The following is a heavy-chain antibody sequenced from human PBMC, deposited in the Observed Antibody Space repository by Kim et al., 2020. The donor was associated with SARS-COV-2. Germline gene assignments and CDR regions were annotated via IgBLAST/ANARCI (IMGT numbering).Heavy chain of an antibody. CDR3: AKGLSRGDGSGTYYPPIFDY. V-gene: IGHV3-30*18. CDR1: GFTFSSFN. CDR2: ISFEGSNK. J-gene: IGHJ4*02. Sequence: GGSLRLSCAASGFTFSSFNMHWVRQAPGKGLEWVAVISFEGSNKYYAGSVRGRFTISRDNSNNTLYLEMNGLGTEDTAVYYCAKGLSRGDGSGTYYPPIFDYWGQGSLATVSS. D-gene: IGHD3-10*01.